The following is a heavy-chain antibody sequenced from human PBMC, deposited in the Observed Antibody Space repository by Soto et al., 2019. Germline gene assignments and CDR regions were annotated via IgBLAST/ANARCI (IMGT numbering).Heavy chain of an antibody. CDR1: GGSFSGYY. V-gene: IGHV4-34*01. Sequence: PSETLSLTCAVYGGSFSGYYWSWIRQPPGKGLEWIGEINHSGSTNYNPSLKSRVTISVDTSKNQFSLKLSSVTAADTAVYYCARRGRYSSSGYWYFDLWGRGTLVTV. CDR3: ARRGRYSSSGYWYFDL. J-gene: IGHJ2*01. D-gene: IGHD6-6*01. CDR2: INHSGST.